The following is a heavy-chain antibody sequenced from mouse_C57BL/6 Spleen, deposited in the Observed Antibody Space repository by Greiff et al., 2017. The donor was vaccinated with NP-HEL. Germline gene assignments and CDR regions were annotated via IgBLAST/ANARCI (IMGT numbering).Heavy chain of an antibody. V-gene: IGHV2-2*01. CDR2: IWSGGST. J-gene: IGHJ3*01. Sequence: QVQLKQSGPGLVQPSQRLSITCTVSGFSLTSYGVHWVRQSPGKGLEWLGVIWSGGSTDYNAAFISRLSISKDNSKSQVFFKMNSLQADDTAIYYCARGVDYDGAWFAYWGQGTLVTVSA. CDR3: ARGVDYDGAWFAY. CDR1: GFSLTSYG. D-gene: IGHD2-4*01.